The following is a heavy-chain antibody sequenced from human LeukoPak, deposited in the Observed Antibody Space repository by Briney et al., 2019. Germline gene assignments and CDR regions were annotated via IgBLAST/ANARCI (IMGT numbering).Heavy chain of an antibody. D-gene: IGHD3-22*01. CDR2: MNPNSGNT. Sequence: ASVKVSCKASGYTFTSYGINWVRQATGQGLEWMGWMNPNSGNTGYAQKFQGRVTMTRNTSISTAYMELSSLRSEDTAVYYCARVGYYDSSGYSSDAFDIWGQGTMVTVSS. CDR3: ARVGYYDSSGYSSDAFDI. J-gene: IGHJ3*02. CDR1: GYTFTSYG. V-gene: IGHV1-8*02.